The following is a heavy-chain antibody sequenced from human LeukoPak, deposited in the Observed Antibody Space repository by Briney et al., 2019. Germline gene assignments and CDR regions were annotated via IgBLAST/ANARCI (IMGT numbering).Heavy chain of an antibody. Sequence: PSETLSLTCIVSGGSISGYYWSWIRQPPGKGLQWIGYIYTTGSTNYSPSFKSRVTISVDTSKNQFSLELSSVIAADTAVYYCARHRFTSSSSYFDYWGQGTLVTVSS. CDR2: IYTTGST. J-gene: IGHJ4*02. CDR1: GGSISGYY. D-gene: IGHD6-6*01. V-gene: IGHV4-4*09. CDR3: ARHRFTSSSSYFDY.